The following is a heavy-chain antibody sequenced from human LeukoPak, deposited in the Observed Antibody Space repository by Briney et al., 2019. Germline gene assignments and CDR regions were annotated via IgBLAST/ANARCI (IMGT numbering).Heavy chain of an antibody. Sequence: PGGSLRLSCAAYGFNVSSNYISWVRQAPGKGLEWVSVIYRGGSTYYTDSVKDRFTISRDDSKNTVTLQMTSLRAEDSAVYYCARGAGFAEPLPDYWGQGTLVTVSS. CDR3: ARGAGFAEPLPDY. J-gene: IGHJ4*02. CDR2: IYRGGST. V-gene: IGHV3-66*01. D-gene: IGHD1-14*01. CDR1: GFNVSSNY.